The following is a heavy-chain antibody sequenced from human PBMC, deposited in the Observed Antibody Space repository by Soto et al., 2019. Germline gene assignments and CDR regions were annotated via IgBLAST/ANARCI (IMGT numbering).Heavy chain of an antibody. CDR2: IIPIFGTA. D-gene: IGHD3-10*01. CDR3: ARDEVIWFGQSSSRPYYYYYYGMDV. J-gene: IGHJ6*02. V-gene: IGHV1-69*01. CDR1: GGTFSSYA. Sequence: QVQLVQSGAEVKKPGSSVKVSCKASGGTFSSYAISWVRQAPGQGLEWMGGIIPIFGTANYAQKFQGRVTITADESTSTAYMELSSLRSEDTAVYYCARDEVIWFGQSSSRPYYYYYYGMDVWGQGTTVTVSS.